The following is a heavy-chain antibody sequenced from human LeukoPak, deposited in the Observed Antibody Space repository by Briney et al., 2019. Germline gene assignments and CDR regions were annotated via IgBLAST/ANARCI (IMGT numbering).Heavy chain of an antibody. CDR3: ARARGYYYGSGSYTPYYSYHMDV. Sequence: PSETLSLTCTVSGVSISSGTYYWSWIRQPAGKGLEWIGRFYTSGSTNYNPSLKSRVTISVDTSKNQFSLKLSSVTAAVTAVYYYARARGYYYGSGSYTPYYSYHMDVWGKGTTVTVSS. J-gene: IGHJ6*03. D-gene: IGHD3-10*01. V-gene: IGHV4-61*02. CDR1: GVSISSGTYY. CDR2: FYTSGST.